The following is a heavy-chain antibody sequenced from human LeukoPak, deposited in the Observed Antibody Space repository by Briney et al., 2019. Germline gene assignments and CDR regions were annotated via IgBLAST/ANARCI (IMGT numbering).Heavy chain of an antibody. J-gene: IGHJ6*03. V-gene: IGHV3-21*01. CDR2: ISSGSSYI. D-gene: IGHD1-7*01. CDR1: GFIFSSYS. Sequence: GGSLRLSCAASGFIFSSYSINWVRQAPGKGLEWVSSISSGSSYIYYADSVKGRFTISRDNAKNSLYLQINSLRAEDTAVYYCARVANWNYGYYYYYMDVWGKGTTVTVSS. CDR3: ARVANWNYGYYYYYMDV.